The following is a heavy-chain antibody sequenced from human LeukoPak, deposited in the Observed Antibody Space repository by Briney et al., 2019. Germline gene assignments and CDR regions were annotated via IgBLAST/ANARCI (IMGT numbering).Heavy chain of an antibody. CDR3: ARGTDAKKVGY. CDR1: GGSFRDYY. CDR2: IHPSGIT. Sequence: PSETLSLTCAVYGGSFRDYYWKWIRQPPGKGLEWIGEIHPSGITNYNPSLMSRVTISEDTAKNQFSLKLSPVTAADTAVYYCARGTDAKKVGYWGQGVLVTVSS. V-gene: IGHV4-34*01. J-gene: IGHJ4*02.